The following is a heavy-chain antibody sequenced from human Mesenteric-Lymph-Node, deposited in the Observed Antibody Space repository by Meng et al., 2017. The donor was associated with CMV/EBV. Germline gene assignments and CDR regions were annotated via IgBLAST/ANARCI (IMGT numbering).Heavy chain of an antibody. D-gene: IGHD5-24*01. CDR2: INPNSGGT. V-gene: IGHV1-2*02. CDR1: GYTFIGYY. Sequence: ASVKVSCKASGYTFIGYYMHWVRQAPGQGLEWMGWINPNSGGTNYAQKFQGRVTMTRDTSISTAYMELSRLRSDDTAVYYCARRVEMATIIRFNGWKYYFDYWGQGTLVTVSS. J-gene: IGHJ4*02. CDR3: ARRVEMATIIRFNGWKYYFDY.